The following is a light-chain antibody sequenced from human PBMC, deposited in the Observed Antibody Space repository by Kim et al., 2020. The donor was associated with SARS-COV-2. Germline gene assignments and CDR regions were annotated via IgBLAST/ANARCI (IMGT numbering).Light chain of an antibody. CDR2: AKN. J-gene: IGLJ2*01. CDR3: HSRDSIGNDVI. CDR1: SLRSSY. V-gene: IGLV3-19*01. Sequence: ALGQTVMITCQGDSLRSSYASWYQQKPGQAPILVVFAKNNRPSGIPDRFSGSSSGSTASLTIAGAQAEDEADYYCHSRDSIGNDVIFGGGTKLTVL.